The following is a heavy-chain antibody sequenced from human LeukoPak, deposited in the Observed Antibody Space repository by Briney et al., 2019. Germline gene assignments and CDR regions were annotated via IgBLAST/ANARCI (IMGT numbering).Heavy chain of an antibody. D-gene: IGHD4-11*01. V-gene: IGHV4-4*07. CDR3: AGDYSNYVEGHY. CDR2: IYTSGST. Sequence: SETLSLTCTVSGGSISSYYWSWIRQPAGKGLEWIGRIYTSGSTNYNPSLKSRVTMSVDTSKNQFSLKLSSVTAADTAVYYCAGDYSNYVEGHYWGQGTLVTVSS. J-gene: IGHJ4*02. CDR1: GGSISSYY.